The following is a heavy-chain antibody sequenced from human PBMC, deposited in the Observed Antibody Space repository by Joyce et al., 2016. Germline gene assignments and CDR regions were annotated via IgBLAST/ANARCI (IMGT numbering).Heavy chain of an antibody. CDR2: VYPSGST. D-gene: IGHD3-22*01. CDR3: ARVYYYDSSGYSRDYWYFDS. V-gene: IGHV4-4*02. Sequence: QVQLQESGPGLVKPSGTLSLTCTVSGDSITRNHWWSWVRQSPGKGLEWIGEVYPSGSTSYNPSLKSRVTISVDSSKNQFSLRLSSVTAADTAVYYCARVYYYDSSGYSRDYWYFDSWGRGTLVTVSS. J-gene: IGHJ2*01. CDR1: GDSITRNHW.